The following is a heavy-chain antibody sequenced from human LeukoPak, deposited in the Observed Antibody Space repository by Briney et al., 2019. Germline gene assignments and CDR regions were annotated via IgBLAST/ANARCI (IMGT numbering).Heavy chain of an antibody. CDR3: AKDTSTIAVAGTCFDY. D-gene: IGHD6-19*01. J-gene: IGHJ4*02. CDR1: GFTFSTFW. Sequence: AGGSLRLSCATSGFTFSTFWMHWVRQAPGKGLVWVSRINHDGSSTNYADSVKGRFTISRDNAKNTLYLQMNSLRAEDTAVYYCAKDTSTIAVAGTCFDYWGQGTLVTVSS. CDR2: INHDGSST. V-gene: IGHV3-74*01.